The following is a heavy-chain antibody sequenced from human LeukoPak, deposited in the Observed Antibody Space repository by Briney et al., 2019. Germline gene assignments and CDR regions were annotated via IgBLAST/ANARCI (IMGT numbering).Heavy chain of an antibody. Sequence: GASVKVSCKASGYTFTSYGISWVRQAPGQGLEWMGWVSAYNGNTNYAQRLQGRVTMTTDTSTSTAYMELRSLRSDDTAVYYCARKDYGDFRYDYWGQGTLVTVSS. J-gene: IGHJ4*02. V-gene: IGHV1-18*01. CDR2: VSAYNGNT. CDR1: GYTFTSYG. D-gene: IGHD4-17*01. CDR3: ARKDYGDFRYDY.